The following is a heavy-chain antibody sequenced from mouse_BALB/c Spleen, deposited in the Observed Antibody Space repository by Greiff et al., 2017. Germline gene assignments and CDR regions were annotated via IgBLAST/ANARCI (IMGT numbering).Heavy chain of an antibody. CDR3: AVYYDYDEGLAY. CDR2: ISYSGST. J-gene: IGHJ3*01. CDR1: GYSITSDYA. D-gene: IGHD2-4*01. Sequence: DVKLVESGPGLVKPSQSLTLTCTVTGYSITSDYAWNWIRQFPGNKLEWMGYISYSGSTSYNPSLKSRISITRDTSKNQFFLQLNSVTTEDTATYYCAVYYDYDEGLAYWGQGTLVTVSA. V-gene: IGHV3-2*02.